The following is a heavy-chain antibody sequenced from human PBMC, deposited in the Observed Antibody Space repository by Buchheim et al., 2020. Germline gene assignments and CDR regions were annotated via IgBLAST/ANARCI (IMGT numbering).Heavy chain of an antibody. CDR3: AREYSNYIRGRYYGMDV. CDR1: GFTVSSNY. J-gene: IGHJ6*02. CDR2: IYSGGST. Sequence: EVQLVETGGGLIQPGGSLRLSCAASGFTVSSNYMSWVRQAPGKGLEWVSVIYSGGSTYYADSVKGRFTISRDNSKNTLYLQMNSLRAEDTAVYYCAREYSNYIRGRYYGMDVWGQGTT. V-gene: IGHV3-53*02. D-gene: IGHD4-11*01.